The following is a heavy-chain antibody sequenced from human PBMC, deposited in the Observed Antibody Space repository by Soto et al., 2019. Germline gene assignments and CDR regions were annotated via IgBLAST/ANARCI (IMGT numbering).Heavy chain of an antibody. CDR2: FDPEDGGT. D-gene: IGHD3-22*01. CDR1: GGTFSSYA. V-gene: IGHV1-24*01. J-gene: IGHJ4*02. Sequence: ASVKVSFKASGGTFSSYAISWVRQAPGQGLEWMGGFDPEDGGTIYAQKFQGRVTMTEDTSTDTAYMELSSLRSEDTAVYYCAAGTYYYDSSGYRYFDYWGQGTLVTVSS. CDR3: AAGTYYYDSSGYRYFDY.